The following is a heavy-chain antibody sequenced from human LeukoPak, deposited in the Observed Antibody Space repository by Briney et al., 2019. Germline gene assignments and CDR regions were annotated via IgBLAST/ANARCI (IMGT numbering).Heavy chain of an antibody. CDR3: ARGWELIGY. CDR1: GFTVRSNY. V-gene: IGHV3-66*01. J-gene: IGHJ4*02. Sequence: GGALRLSCAASGFTVRSNYMRWVRQAPGKGVEWVSGIYSGGSTYYADSVKGRFAISRDNSQNPIYLQMNSLRAEHTAVYYCARGWELIGYWGQGTLVTVSS. CDR2: IYSGGST. D-gene: IGHD1-26*01.